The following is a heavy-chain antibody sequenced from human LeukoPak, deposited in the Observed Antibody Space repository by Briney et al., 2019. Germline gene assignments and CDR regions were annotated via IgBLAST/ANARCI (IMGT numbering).Heavy chain of an antibody. V-gene: IGHV4-4*02. CDR3: SSPLAERSTWYAVDY. Sequence: SETLSLTCAVSGGSISRSNWWSWVRQSPGKGREWIGEIYDNGSTNYNPSLKNRLTITVDKSKNQFSLKLRSVTAAAAAVYYCSSPLAERSTWYAVDYWGQGTLVSVSA. CDR1: GGSISRSNW. D-gene: IGHD6-13*01. CDR2: IYDNGST. J-gene: IGHJ4*02.